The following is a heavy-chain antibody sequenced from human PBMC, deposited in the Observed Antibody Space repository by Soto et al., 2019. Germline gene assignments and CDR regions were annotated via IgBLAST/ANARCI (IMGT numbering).Heavy chain of an antibody. CDR1: GGTFSSYS. CDR3: ARAMRGITISNYYYYGMDV. V-gene: IGHV1-69*13. Sequence: SVKVSCKASGGTFSSYSISWVRQAPGQGLEWMGGIIPIFGTANYAQKFQGRVTITADESTSTAYMELSSLRSEDTAVYYCARAMRGITISNYYYYGMDVWGQGTTV. CDR2: IIPIFGTA. J-gene: IGHJ6*02. D-gene: IGHD3-9*01.